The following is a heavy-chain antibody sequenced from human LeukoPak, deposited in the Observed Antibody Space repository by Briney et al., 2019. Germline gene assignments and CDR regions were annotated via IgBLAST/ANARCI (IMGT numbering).Heavy chain of an antibody. J-gene: IGHJ1*01. D-gene: IGHD6-13*01. V-gene: IGHV1-18*01. CDR1: GYTFSNYG. CDR2: ISTYNGNT. Sequence: WASVKVSCKASGYTFSNYGLSWVRQAPGQGLEWMGWISTYNGNTESAQNLQGRVTMTTDASTSTAYLELKNLTSDDSAFYYCARVSAGAYPDWGQGTLLTVSS. CDR3: ARVSAGAYPD.